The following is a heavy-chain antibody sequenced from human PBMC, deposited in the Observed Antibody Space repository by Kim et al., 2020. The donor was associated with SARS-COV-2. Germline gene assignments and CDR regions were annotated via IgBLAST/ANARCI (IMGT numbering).Heavy chain of an antibody. D-gene: IGHD6-19*01. V-gene: IGHV3-13*04. J-gene: IGHJ6*02. CDR2: IGTAGDT. CDR1: GFTFSSYD. Sequence: GGSLRLSCAASGFTFSSYDMHWVRQATGKGLEWVSAIGTAGDTYYPGSVKGRFTISRENAKNSLYLQMNSLRAGDTAVYYCARGVGASSGWSHYGMDVWGQGTTVTVSS. CDR3: ARGVGASSGWSHYGMDV.